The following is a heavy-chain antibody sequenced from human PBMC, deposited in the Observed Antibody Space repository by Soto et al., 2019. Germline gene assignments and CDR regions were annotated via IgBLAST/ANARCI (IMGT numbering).Heavy chain of an antibody. CDR2: INHSGST. V-gene: IGHV4-34*01. J-gene: IGHJ5*02. CDR3: ARGCFKYYDILTRNWFDP. D-gene: IGHD3-9*01. Sequence: SETLSLTCAVYGGSFSGYYWSWIRQPPGKGLEWIGEINHSGSTNYNPSLKSRVTISVDTSKNQFSLKLSSVTAADTAVYYCARGCFKYYDILTRNWFDPWGQGTLVTVS. CDR1: GGSFSGYY.